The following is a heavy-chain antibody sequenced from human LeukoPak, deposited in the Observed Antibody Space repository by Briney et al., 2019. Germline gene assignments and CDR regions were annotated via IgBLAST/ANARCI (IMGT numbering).Heavy chain of an antibody. CDR3: ARGDDYKSTLFDY. V-gene: IGHV4-59*01. Sequence: SETLSLTCTVSGGSISSYYWNWIRQPPGKGLEWIGYISCSGTTNYNPSLKSRVTISVDTSKKQFSLKLTSATAADTAVYYCARGDDYKSTLFDYWGQGTLVTVSS. D-gene: IGHD5-12*01. J-gene: IGHJ4*02. CDR2: ISCSGTT. CDR1: GGSISSYY.